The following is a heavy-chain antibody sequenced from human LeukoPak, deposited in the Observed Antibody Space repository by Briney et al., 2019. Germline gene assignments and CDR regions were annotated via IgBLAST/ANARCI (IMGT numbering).Heavy chain of an antibody. Sequence: PGGSLRLSCAASGFTFDDYAMHWVGQAPGKSLEWVSLISWDGGSTYYADSVKGRFTISRDNSKNSLYLQMNSLRAEDTALYYCAKGGDYDSSGYYHFQHWGQGTPVTVSS. J-gene: IGHJ1*01. CDR3: AKGGDYDSSGYYHFQH. D-gene: IGHD3-22*01. CDR2: ISWDGGST. V-gene: IGHV3-43D*04. CDR1: GFTFDDYA.